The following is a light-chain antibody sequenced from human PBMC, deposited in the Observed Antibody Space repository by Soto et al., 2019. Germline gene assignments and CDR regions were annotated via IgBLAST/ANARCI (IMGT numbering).Light chain of an antibody. CDR2: DAS. CDR1: KIITSTY. V-gene: IGKV3-20*01. CDR3: QQYGRSPT. J-gene: IGKJ5*01. Sequence: ELVLTQSPGTLSLSPGERATLSCRASKIITSTYLAWYQQKPGQAPRLLIYDASSRATGIPDRFSGGGSGTDFTLTISRLEPEDFAVYYCQQYGRSPTFGHGTRLEI.